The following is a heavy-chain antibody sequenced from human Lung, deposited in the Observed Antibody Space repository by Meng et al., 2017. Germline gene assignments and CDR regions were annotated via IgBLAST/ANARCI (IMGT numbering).Heavy chain of an antibody. D-gene: IGHD3-22*01. CDR1: GGSIRSNNW. Sequence: QLQLQESGPGLVKPSGTLSLTCAVSGGSIRSNNWWSWVRQTPGRGLEWIGEVYHSGSTNYNPSLKSRVIISVNNSKNQFSLKLTSVTAADTAVYYCARDDSGYADFDSWGQGTLVTVSS. CDR3: ARDDSGYADFDS. J-gene: IGHJ4*02. CDR2: VYHSGST. V-gene: IGHV4-4*02.